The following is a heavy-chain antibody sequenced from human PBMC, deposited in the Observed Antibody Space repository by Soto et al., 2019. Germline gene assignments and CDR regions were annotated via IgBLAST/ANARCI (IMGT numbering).Heavy chain of an antibody. D-gene: IGHD3-3*01. CDR1: GFTFSSYA. V-gene: IGHV3-23*01. J-gene: IGHJ4*02. Sequence: EVQLLESGGGLVQPGGSLRLSCAASGFTFSSYAMSWVRQAPGKGLEWVSAISGSGGSTYYADSVKGRFTISRDNSKYTLYRQMNSRSAEDTAVYYCAIELGLGFDYWGQGTLVTVSS. CDR2: ISGSGGST. CDR3: AIELGLGFDY.